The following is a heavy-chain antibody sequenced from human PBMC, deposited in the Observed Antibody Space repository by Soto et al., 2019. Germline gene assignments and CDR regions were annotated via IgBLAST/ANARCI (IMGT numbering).Heavy chain of an antibody. Sequence: EVQLVESGGGLVKPGGSLRLSCAASGFTFSSYSMNWVRQAPGKGLEWVSSISSSSSYIYYADSVKGRFTISRDNAKNSLYLQMNSLRAEDTAVYYCARDPVQDSSGWYFPRFDPWGQGTLVTVSS. CDR1: GFTFSSYS. V-gene: IGHV3-21*01. J-gene: IGHJ5*02. CDR2: ISSSSSYI. CDR3: ARDPVQDSSGWYFPRFDP. D-gene: IGHD6-19*01.